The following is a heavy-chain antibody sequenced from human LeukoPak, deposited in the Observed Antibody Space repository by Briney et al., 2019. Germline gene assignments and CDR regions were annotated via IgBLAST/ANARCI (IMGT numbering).Heavy chain of an antibody. CDR1: GGTFSGYA. V-gene: IGHV1-69*04. J-gene: IGHJ5*02. CDR2: IIPILGIA. Sequence: SVKVSCKASGGTFSGYAISWVRQAPGQGLEWMGRIIPILGIANYAQKFQGRVTITADKSTSTAYMELSSLRSEDTAVYYCARASTGTTRVKWFDPWGQGTLVTVSS. CDR3: ARASTGTTRVKWFDP. D-gene: IGHD1-1*01.